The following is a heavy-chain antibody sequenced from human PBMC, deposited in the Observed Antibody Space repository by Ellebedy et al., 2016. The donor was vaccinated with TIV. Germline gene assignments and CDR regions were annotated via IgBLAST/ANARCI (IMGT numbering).Heavy chain of an antibody. CDR1: GYVFTTYG. Sequence: AASVKVSCKTSGYVFTTYGITWVRQAPGHGLESMGWINPYSGHAVYAQNFQGRVTLTTETSTNTAYMELWGLKSDDTAVYYCARDRIGHFDGSVVDYWGQGTLVTVSS. D-gene: IGHD1-26*01. J-gene: IGHJ4*02. CDR3: ARDRIGHFDGSVVDY. V-gene: IGHV1-18*01. CDR2: INPYSGHA.